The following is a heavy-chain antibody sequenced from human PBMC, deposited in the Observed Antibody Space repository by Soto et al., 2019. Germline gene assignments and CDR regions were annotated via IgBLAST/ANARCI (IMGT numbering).Heavy chain of an antibody. CDR3: ARVVGSGSYYNQYNWFDP. Sequence: ASVRVSCKASGYTFTNYGISWVRQAPRQGLEWMGWINVYNGNTKYAQKVQGRVTMTTDTSTSTAYMELRSLRSDDTAVFYCARVVGSGSYYNQYNWFDPWGQGTLVTVSS. CDR2: INVYNGNT. J-gene: IGHJ5*02. D-gene: IGHD3-10*01. V-gene: IGHV1-18*01. CDR1: GYTFTNYG.